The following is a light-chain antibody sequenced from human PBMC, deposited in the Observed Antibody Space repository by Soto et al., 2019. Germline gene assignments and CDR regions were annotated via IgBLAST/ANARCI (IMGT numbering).Light chain of an antibody. CDR1: QSISSY. CDR2: DAS. J-gene: IGKJ1*01. Sequence: DIHITQSPSSLSASVGDRVTITCRASQSISSYLNWYQQKPGKAPKLLIYDASSLESGVPSRFSGSGSGTEFTLTISSLQPDDFATYYCQQYNSYSWTFGQGTKVDIK. V-gene: IGKV1-5*01. CDR3: QQYNSYSWT.